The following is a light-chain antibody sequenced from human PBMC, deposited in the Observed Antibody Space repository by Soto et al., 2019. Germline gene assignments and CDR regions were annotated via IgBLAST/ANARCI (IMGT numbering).Light chain of an antibody. CDR2: GAS. CDR1: QSVSSSY. Sequence: EIVLTQSPGTLSLSPGERATLSCRARQSVSSSYLAWYQKKPGQAPRLLIYGASSRATGIPDRFSGSGSGTDFTLTISRLEPEDFAVYYCQQYGSSPETFGQGTKVDIK. V-gene: IGKV3-20*01. J-gene: IGKJ1*01. CDR3: QQYGSSPET.